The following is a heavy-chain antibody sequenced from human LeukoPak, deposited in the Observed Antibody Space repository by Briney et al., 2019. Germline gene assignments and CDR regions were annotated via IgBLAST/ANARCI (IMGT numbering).Heavy chain of an antibody. CDR1: GYSISSGYY. Sequence: SETLSLTCTVSGYSISSGYYWGWIRQPPGKGLEWIGSIYHSGSTYYNPSLKSRVTISVDTSKNQFSLKLSSVTAADTAVYYCARGFYTGWFDPWGQGTLVTVSS. CDR3: ARGFYTGWFDP. V-gene: IGHV4-38-2*02. J-gene: IGHJ5*02. D-gene: IGHD3-16*01. CDR2: IYHSGST.